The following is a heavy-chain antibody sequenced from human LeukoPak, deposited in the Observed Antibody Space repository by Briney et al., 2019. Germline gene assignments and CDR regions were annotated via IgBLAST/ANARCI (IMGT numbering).Heavy chain of an antibody. Sequence: GSLRLSCGASGFTFSTYWMTWVRQAPGKGLEWVAHIKPDGSAKYYADSVRGRFIISRDNAKNSLFLHMDSLRAEDTAVYYCTRGHWALAYGSQGTLVSVSS. CDR2: IKPDGSAK. CDR3: TRGHWALAY. J-gene: IGHJ4*02. D-gene: IGHD3-16*01. CDR1: GFTFSTYW. V-gene: IGHV3-7*01.